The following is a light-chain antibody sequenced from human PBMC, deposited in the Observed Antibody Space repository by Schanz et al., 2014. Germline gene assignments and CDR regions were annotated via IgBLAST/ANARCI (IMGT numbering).Light chain of an antibody. CDR3: SSYTTSSTVV. CDR2: DVS. J-gene: IGLJ2*01. CDR1: SSDVGYYNY. V-gene: IGLV2-14*01. Sequence: QSALTQPASVSGSPGQSITISCTGTSSDVGYYNYIYWYQQHPGKAPKLMIYDVSNRPSGVSNRFSGSKSGNTASLVISGLRPEDDADYFCSSYTTSSTVVFGGGTKVTV.